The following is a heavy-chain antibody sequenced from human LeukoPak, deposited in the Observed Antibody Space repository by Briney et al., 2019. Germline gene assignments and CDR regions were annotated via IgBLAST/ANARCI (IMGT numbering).Heavy chain of an antibody. J-gene: IGHJ3*02. D-gene: IGHD3-3*01. CDR2: MYYSGST. V-gene: IGHV4-39*01. CDR3: ARITDRTIFGEIMHGFDI. CDR1: GGSISSSSYY. Sequence: SETLSLTCTVYGGSISSSSYYWGWIRQPPGKGLEWIGSMYYSGSTYYSPSLKSRGTISVDTSNNQFSLKLSSVTAADTAVYYCARITDRTIFGEIMHGFDIWGQGTPVTVSS.